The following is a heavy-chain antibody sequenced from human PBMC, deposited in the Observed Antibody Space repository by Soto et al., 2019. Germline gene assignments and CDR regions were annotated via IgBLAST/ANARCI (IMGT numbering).Heavy chain of an antibody. CDR2: IKSKTDGGTV. D-gene: IGHD1-26*01. CDR3: TTAERCGSYYSDY. J-gene: IGHJ4*02. Sequence: EVQLVESGGGLVRPGESLRLSCAASGFTFTSAWINWVRQAPGKGPEWAGRIKSKTDGGTVDYGAPVKGRFTISRDDSKNTAYLQMNSLRNEDTAVYYCTTAERCGSYYSDYWGQGTLVTVSS. CDR1: GFTFTSAW. V-gene: IGHV3-15*07.